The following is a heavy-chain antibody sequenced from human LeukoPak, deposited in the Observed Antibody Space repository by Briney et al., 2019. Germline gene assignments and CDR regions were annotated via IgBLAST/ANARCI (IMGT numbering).Heavy chain of an antibody. CDR2: IFYSGST. CDR1: GGSISSYY. D-gene: IGHD1-26*01. V-gene: IGHV4-59*08. CDR3: ARQPYMLGAYYFDY. Sequence: SETLSLTCTVSGGSISSYYWSWIRQPPGKGLEWIGYIFYSGSTNYNPSLRSRVTLSVDTSKNQFSLKLGSVTAADTAVYYCARQPYMLGAYYFDYWGQGTLVTVSS. J-gene: IGHJ4*02.